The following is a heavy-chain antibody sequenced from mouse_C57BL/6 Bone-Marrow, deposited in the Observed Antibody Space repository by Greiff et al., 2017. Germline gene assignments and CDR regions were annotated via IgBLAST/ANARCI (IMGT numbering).Heavy chain of an antibody. CDR3: ARLLRGYWYFDV. V-gene: IGHV1-82*01. Sequence: VQLQQSGPELVKPGASVKISCKASGYAFSSSWMNWVKQRPGKGLEWIGRIYPGDGDTNYNGKFKGKATLTADKSSSTAYMQLSSLTSEDSAVYFCARLLRGYWYFDVWGTGTTVTVSS. J-gene: IGHJ1*03. D-gene: IGHD1-1*01. CDR2: IYPGDGDT. CDR1: GYAFSSSW.